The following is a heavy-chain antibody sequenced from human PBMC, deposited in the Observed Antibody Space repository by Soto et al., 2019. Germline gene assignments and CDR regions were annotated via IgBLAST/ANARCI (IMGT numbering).Heavy chain of an antibody. CDR1: GGTFSSYA. Sequence: SVKVSCKASGGTFSSYAISWVRQAPGQGLEWMGGIIPIFGTANYAQKFQGRVTITADESTSTAYMELSSLRSEDTAVYYCARDGYCSSTSCSEAEYFQHWGQGTLVTVSS. J-gene: IGHJ1*01. V-gene: IGHV1-69*13. CDR3: ARDGYCSSTSCSEAEYFQH. CDR2: IIPIFGTA. D-gene: IGHD2-2*03.